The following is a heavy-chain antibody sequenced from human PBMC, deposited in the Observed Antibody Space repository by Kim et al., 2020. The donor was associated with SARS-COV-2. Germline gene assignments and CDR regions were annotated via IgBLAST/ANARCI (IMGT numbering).Heavy chain of an antibody. D-gene: IGHD3-10*01. CDR3: AKGLPLYGSGAHYFDY. CDR1: GFTFDDYT. J-gene: IGHJ4*02. Sequence: GGSLRLSCAASGFTFDDYTMHWVRQAPGKGLEWVSLISWDGGSTYYADSVKGRFTISRDNSKNSLYLQMNSLRTEDTALYYCAKGLPLYGSGAHYFDYWGQGTLVTVSS. V-gene: IGHV3-43*01. CDR2: ISWDGGST.